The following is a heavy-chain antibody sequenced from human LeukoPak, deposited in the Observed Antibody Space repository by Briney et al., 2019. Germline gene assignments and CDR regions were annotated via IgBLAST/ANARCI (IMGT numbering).Heavy chain of an antibody. J-gene: IGHJ2*01. CDR2: LIPLIGIV. Sequence: EASVKVSCKASGGTFSNYAVTWVRQAPGQGLEWMGRLIPLIGIVNYAQKFQGRVTITADKSTSTAYLELSSLTSEDSAVYYCATGGQDWYFDIWGRGTLVTVSS. V-gene: IGHV1-69*04. CDR3: ATGGQDWYFDI. CDR1: GGTFSNYA. D-gene: IGHD3-10*01.